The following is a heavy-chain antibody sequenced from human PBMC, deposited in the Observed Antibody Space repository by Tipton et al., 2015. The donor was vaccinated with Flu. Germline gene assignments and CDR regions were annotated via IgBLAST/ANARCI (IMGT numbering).Heavy chain of an antibody. CDR3: ARGQSYLHK. J-gene: IGHJ1*01. CDR2: IYHSGST. V-gene: IGHV4-38-2*01. CDR1: GYSISTGYY. Sequence: TLSLTCAVSGYSISTGYYWGWIRQPPGKGLEWIGIIYHSGSTYINSSLAGRVTISVDTSRNQFSLKLTSVTATDTAVYYCARGQSYLHKWGQGTLVTVSS. D-gene: IGHD2-2*01.